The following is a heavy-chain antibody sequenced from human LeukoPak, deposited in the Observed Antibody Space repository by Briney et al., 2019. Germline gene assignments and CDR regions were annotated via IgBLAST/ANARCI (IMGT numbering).Heavy chain of an antibody. V-gene: IGHV3-23*01. CDR3: AEADSSGWYFDF. CDR2: ISGSGGST. Sequence: PGGSLRLSCAASGFTFSSYVMSWVRQAPGKGLEWVSAISGSGGSTYYADSVKGRFTISRDNSKNTLYLQMNSLRADDTAVYYCAEADSSGWYFDFWGQGTLVTVSS. J-gene: IGHJ4*02. CDR1: GFTFSSYV. D-gene: IGHD6-25*01.